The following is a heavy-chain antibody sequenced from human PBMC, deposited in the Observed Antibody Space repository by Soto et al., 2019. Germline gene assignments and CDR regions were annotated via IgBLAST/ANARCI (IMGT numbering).Heavy chain of an antibody. CDR1: GYTFTGYY. V-gene: IGHV1-2*04. Sequence: QVQLVQSGAEVKKPGASVKVSCRASGYTFTGYYMHWVRQAPGQGLEWMGWINPNSGGTNYAQKFQGWVTMTRDTSISTAYMELSRLRSDDTAVYYCAREGYCTNGVCYTDAFDIWGQGTMVTVSS. D-gene: IGHD2-8*01. CDR2: INPNSGGT. J-gene: IGHJ3*02. CDR3: AREGYCTNGVCYTDAFDI.